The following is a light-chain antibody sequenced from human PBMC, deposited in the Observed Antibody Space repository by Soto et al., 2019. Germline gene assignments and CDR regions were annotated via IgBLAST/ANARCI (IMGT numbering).Light chain of an antibody. CDR2: EVS. J-gene: IGLJ1*01. CDR1: SSDVGGYNY. V-gene: IGLV2-14*01. Sequence: QSAVTQPASVSWSPGQSITISCTGTSSDVGGYNYVSWYQQHPGKAPKLMIYEVSNRPSGVSNRFSGSKSGNTASLTISGLQAEDEADYYCSSYASSSTHYVFGTGTKVTVL. CDR3: SSYASSSTHYV.